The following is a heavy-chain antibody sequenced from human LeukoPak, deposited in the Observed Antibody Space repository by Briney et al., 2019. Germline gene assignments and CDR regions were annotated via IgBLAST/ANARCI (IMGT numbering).Heavy chain of an antibody. J-gene: IGHJ3*02. V-gene: IGHV4-61*01. Sequence: SETLSLTCTVSGYSISSGYYWSWIRQPPGKGLEWIGYIYYSGSTNYNPSLKSRVTISVDTSKNQFSLKLSSVTAADTAVYYCARDGDPDAFDIWGQGTMVTVSS. CDR3: ARDGDPDAFDI. CDR2: IYYSGST. CDR1: GYSISSGYY. D-gene: IGHD7-27*01.